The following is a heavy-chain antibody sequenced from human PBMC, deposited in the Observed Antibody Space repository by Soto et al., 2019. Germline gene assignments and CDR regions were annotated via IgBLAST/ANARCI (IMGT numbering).Heavy chain of an antibody. CDR2: IIPMFGTA. Sequence: SVKVSCKASGGTFSSYAISWVRQAPGQGLEWMGGIIPMFGTADYAQRFQGRVTMTTDTATTTVYMELGSLKADDTAVYYCTRDAMYYDILPGHFVNDYWGQGTLVTVSS. J-gene: IGHJ4*02. V-gene: IGHV1-69*05. CDR1: GGTFSSYA. D-gene: IGHD3-9*01. CDR3: TRDAMYYDILPGHFVNDY.